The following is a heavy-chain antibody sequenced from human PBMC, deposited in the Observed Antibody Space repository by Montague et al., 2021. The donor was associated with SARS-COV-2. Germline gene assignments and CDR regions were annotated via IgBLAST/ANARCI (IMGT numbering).Heavy chain of an antibody. CDR2: IYYSGTT. J-gene: IGHJ5*02. CDR1: AGAIRDTDYF. D-gene: IGHD3-16*01. CDR3: ARHRVNLGSLNWFAP. Sequence: SETLSLTCTVYAGAIRDTDYFWGWLRQPPGKGLEWIGSIYYSGTTYHNPSLKSRVTISVDTSKNQFSLKLSSVTAADTAVYFCARHRVNLGSLNWFAPWGQGTLVTVSS. V-gene: IGHV4-39*01.